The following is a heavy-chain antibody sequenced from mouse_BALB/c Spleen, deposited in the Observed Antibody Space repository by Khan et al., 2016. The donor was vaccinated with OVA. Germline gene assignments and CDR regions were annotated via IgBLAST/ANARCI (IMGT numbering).Heavy chain of an antibody. J-gene: IGHJ3*01. CDR1: GFTFSSYS. Sequence: EVQGVESGGDLVKPGGSLKLSCAASGFTFSSYSMSWVRQTPDKRLEWVASISSGGDYTYYPDRVKGRFTISRDNAKNNLYLQMSDLKSEDTAMYYCADHLTGSFAYWGQGTLVTVSA. CDR3: ADHLTGSFAY. CDR2: ISSGGDYT. V-gene: IGHV5-6*01. D-gene: IGHD4-1*01.